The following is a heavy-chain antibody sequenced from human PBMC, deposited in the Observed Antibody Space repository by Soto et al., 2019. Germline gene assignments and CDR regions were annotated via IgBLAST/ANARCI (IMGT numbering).Heavy chain of an antibody. Sequence: QVQLVQSGAEVKKPGASVKVSCKVSGYTLTELSMHWVRQAPGKGLEWMGGFDPEDGETIYAQKFQGRVTMTEDTSTDTADLELSSRRSEDTAVYYCATDGERLQGKVYWCQGTLVTVSS. D-gene: IGHD6-25*01. J-gene: IGHJ4*02. CDR3: ATDGERLQGKVY. V-gene: IGHV1-24*01. CDR1: GYTLTELS. CDR2: FDPEDGET.